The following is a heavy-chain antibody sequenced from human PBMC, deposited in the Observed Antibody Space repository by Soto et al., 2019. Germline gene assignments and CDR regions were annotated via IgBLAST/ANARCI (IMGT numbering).Heavy chain of an antibody. D-gene: IGHD1-7*01. Sequence: WETLSLTCTVSGASVSSGSYYWSWIRLPPGKGLEWIGYIYYSVSTNYNPSLKSRVTISVDTSKNQFSLKLSSVTAADTAVYYCERGHNWNYFNWFDPWGQGTLVTVSS. V-gene: IGHV4-61*01. CDR2: IYYSVST. J-gene: IGHJ5*02. CDR1: GASVSSGSYY. CDR3: ERGHNWNYFNWFDP.